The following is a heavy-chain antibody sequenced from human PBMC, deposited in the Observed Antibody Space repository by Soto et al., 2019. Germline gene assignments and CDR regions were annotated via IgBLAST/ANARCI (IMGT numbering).Heavy chain of an antibody. V-gene: IGHV3-33*01. CDR1: GFTFSLYA. D-gene: IGHD2-8*01. J-gene: IGHJ4*02. CDR3: SRPGACTCPSHLLRGPLKD. Sequence: GGSLRRSCAASGFTFSLYAIHWVRKAPGKGLARVAAIRGAGSAKKYADSVKGRFTVSRDNSKNTRYPRMNSLLAEDTTVHFCSRPGACTCPSHLLRGPLKDWGPGALVT. CDR2: IRGAGSAK.